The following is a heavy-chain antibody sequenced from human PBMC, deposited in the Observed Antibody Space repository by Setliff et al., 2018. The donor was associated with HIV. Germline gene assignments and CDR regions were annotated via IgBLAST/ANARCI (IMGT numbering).Heavy chain of an antibody. CDR1: GDSISSGGYY. D-gene: IGHD5-12*01. Sequence: PSETLSLTCTVSGDSISSGGYYWSWIRQLPGKGLEWIGYIYYSGATYYNPSLKNRVTISLDTSKSQFSLKLTSVTAADTALYYCASGRGAKGGYDYFGSGARERWSPSPQ. J-gene: IGHJ4*02. CDR2: IYYSGAT. CDR3: ASGRGAKGGYDYFGS. V-gene: IGHV4-31*03.